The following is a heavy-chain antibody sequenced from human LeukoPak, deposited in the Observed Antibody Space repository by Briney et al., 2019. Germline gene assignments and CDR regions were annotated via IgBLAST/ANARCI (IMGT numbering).Heavy chain of an antibody. CDR3: ARDLVWFGELLRPYYYYGMDV. D-gene: IGHD3-10*01. V-gene: IGHV4-4*07. Sequence: KPSETLSLTCTVSGGSISSYYWSWIRQPAGKGLEWIGRIYTSGSTNYNPSLKSRVTMSVDTSKNQFSLKLSSVTAADTAVYYCARDLVWFGELLRPYYYYGMDVWGQGTTVTVSS. CDR1: GGSISSYY. J-gene: IGHJ6*02. CDR2: IYTSGST.